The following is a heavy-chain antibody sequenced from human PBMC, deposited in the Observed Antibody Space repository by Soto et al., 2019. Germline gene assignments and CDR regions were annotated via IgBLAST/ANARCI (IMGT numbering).Heavy chain of an antibody. CDR3: AKSGLGSSGYSDY. Sequence: GGSLRLSCSASGFSFSSYGMHWVRQAPGKGLEWVAVISYDGSNKYYADSVKGRFTISRDNSKNTLYLQMNSLRAEDTAVDYGAKSGLGSSGYSDYWGQGTLVTVSS. CDR2: ISYDGSNK. CDR1: GFSFSSYG. D-gene: IGHD3-22*01. V-gene: IGHV3-30*18. J-gene: IGHJ4*02.